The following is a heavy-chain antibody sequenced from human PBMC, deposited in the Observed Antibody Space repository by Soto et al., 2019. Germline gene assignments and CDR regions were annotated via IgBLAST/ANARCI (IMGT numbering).Heavy chain of an antibody. Sequence: SETLSLTCAVYGGSFSGYYWSWIRQPPGKGLEWIGEINHSGSTNYNPSLKRRVTISVDTSKNQFSLKLSSVTAADTAVYYCSRTGAQQLVRFLFDYLGQGTLVTVSS. CDR3: SRTGAQQLVRFLFDY. J-gene: IGHJ4*02. D-gene: IGHD6-13*01. CDR2: INHSGST. CDR1: GGSFSGYY. V-gene: IGHV4-34*01.